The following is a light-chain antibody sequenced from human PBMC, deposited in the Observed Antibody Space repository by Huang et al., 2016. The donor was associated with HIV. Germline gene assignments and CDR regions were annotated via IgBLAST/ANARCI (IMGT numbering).Light chain of an antibody. V-gene: IGKV4-1*01. J-gene: IGKJ4*01. Sequence: DIVMTQSPDSLAVFLGARATINCKSSQSVLYSSNNKNYLAWYQQKPGQPPKLLIYWASTRDSGVPDRFSGSGSGTDFTLTISSLQAEDVAVYYCQQYYSTPLTFGGGTKVEIK. CDR1: QSVLYSSNNKNY. CDR3: QQYYSTPLT. CDR2: WAS.